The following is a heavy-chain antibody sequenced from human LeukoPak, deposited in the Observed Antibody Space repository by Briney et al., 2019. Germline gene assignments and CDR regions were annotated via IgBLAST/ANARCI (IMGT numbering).Heavy chain of an antibody. J-gene: IGHJ4*02. CDR2: NSVSGGST. V-gene: IGHV3-23*01. CDR3: AKGGKAAVGTFDY. Sequence: GGSLRLSCAASGFTFSTYAMTWVRQAPGKGLEWVSTNSVSGGSTYYADSVKGRFTISRDNPKNTLDLQMNSLRAEDTAVYFCAKGGKAAVGTFDYWGQGTLVTVSS. D-gene: IGHD6-13*01. CDR1: GFTFSTYA.